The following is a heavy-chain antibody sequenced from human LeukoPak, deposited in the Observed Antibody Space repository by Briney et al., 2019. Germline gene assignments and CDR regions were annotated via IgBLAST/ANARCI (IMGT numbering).Heavy chain of an antibody. Sequence: PGGSLRLSCAASGFTFSSYAMSWVRQAPGKGLEWVSAISGSGGSTYYADSVKGRFTISRDNAKNSLHLQMNSLRAEDTAVYYCAREPHRRLEERWLQLLHYYYYGMDVWGQGTTVTVSS. CDR3: AREPHRRLEERWLQLLHYYYYGMDV. D-gene: IGHD5-24*01. V-gene: IGHV3-23*01. CDR2: ISGSGGST. CDR1: GFTFSSYA. J-gene: IGHJ6*02.